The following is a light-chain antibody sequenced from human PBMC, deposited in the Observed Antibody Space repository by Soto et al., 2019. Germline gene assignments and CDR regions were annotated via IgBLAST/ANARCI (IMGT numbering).Light chain of an antibody. Sequence: DIQMTQSPSTLSASVGDRITITCRASQSISSWLAWYQQKQGKAPNLLIYKASSSESGVPSRFSGSGSGTEFTLTISGMQPDDSATYYCQQYESGWTFGQGTKVEIK. CDR3: QQYESGWT. CDR1: QSISSW. CDR2: KAS. V-gene: IGKV1-5*03. J-gene: IGKJ1*01.